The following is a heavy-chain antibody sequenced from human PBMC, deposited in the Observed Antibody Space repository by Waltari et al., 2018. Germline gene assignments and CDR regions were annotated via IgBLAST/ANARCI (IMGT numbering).Heavy chain of an antibody. CDR1: GYSISSGYY. CDR2: IYHSGST. J-gene: IGHJ2*01. CDR3: ARDLDYYDSSGYYYAYFDL. Sequence: QVQLQESGPGLVKPSETLSLTCAVSGYSISSGYYWGWIRQPPGKGLEWIGSIYHSGSTYYNPSLKSLVTISVDTSKNQFSLKLSSVTAADTAVYYCARDLDYYDSSGYYYAYFDLWGRGTLVTVSS. V-gene: IGHV4-38-2*01. D-gene: IGHD3-22*01.